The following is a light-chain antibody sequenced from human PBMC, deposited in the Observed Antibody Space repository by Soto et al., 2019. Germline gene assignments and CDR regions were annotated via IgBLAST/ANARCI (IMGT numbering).Light chain of an antibody. J-gene: IGKJ4*01. Sequence: AIRMTQSPSSLSASTGDRVTITCRASQGISSYLAWYQQKPGKAPKLLIYAASTLQSGVPSRFSGSGSGTDFTLTISCLQSEDFATYHCQQYYSYPSLTFGGGNKVEIK. CDR2: AAS. CDR1: QGISSY. V-gene: IGKV1-8*01. CDR3: QQYYSYPSLT.